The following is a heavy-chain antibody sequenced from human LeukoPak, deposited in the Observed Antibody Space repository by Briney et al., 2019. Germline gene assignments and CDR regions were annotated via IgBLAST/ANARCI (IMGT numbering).Heavy chain of an antibody. V-gene: IGHV4-39*01. J-gene: IGHJ4*02. CDR2: IYYSGST. Sequence: SETLSLTCTVSGGSISSSSYYWGWVRQPPGKGLEWIGSIYYSGSTYYNPSLKSRVTISVDTSKNQFSLKLSSVTAADTAVYYCARLGSMAGYYYFDYWGQGTLVTVSS. D-gene: IGHD3-9*01. CDR1: GGSISSSSYY. CDR3: ARLGSMAGYYYFDY.